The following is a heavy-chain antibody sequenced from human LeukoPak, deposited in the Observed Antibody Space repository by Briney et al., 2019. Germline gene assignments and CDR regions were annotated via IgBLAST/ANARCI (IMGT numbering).Heavy chain of an antibody. CDR2: IYYSGST. V-gene: IGHV4-59*12. D-gene: IGHD4-17*01. CDR1: GGSISSYY. J-gene: IGHJ5*02. CDR3: AREALRPSRWFDP. Sequence: SETLSLTCTVSGGSISSYYWSWIRQPPGKGLEWIGYIYYSGSTNYNPSLKSRVTISVDTSNNQFSLKLSSATAADTAVYYCAREALRPSRWFDPWGQGTLVTVSS.